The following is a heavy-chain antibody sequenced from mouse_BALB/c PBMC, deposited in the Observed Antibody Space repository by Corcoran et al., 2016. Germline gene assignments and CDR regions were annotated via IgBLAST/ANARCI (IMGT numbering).Heavy chain of an antibody. CDR1: GYNFTNYG. CDR3: ASCSSPYYFDY. D-gene: IGHD1-1*01. V-gene: IGHV9-1*02. Sequence: QIQLVQSGPELKKPGETVKISCKASGYNFTNYGMNWVEQSPGKGLKWMGWINTYTGEPTYADDFKGRFAFSLETSASTAYLQINNLKNEDMATYFCASCSSPYYFDYWGQGTTLTVSS. CDR2: INTYTGEP. J-gene: IGHJ2*01.